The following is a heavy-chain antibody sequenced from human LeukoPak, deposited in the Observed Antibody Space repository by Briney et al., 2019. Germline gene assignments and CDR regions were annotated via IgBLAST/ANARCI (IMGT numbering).Heavy chain of an antibody. Sequence: SETLSLTCTVSGGPISSGDYYWGWIRQPPGKGLEWIGYIYYSGSTNYNPSLKGRVTISVDTSKNQFSLKLSSVTAADTAVYYCARGASDILWWLFTFDIWGQGTMVTVSS. CDR1: GGPISSGDYY. CDR3: ARGASDILWWLFTFDI. J-gene: IGHJ3*02. D-gene: IGHD2-21*01. V-gene: IGHV4-61*08. CDR2: IYYSGST.